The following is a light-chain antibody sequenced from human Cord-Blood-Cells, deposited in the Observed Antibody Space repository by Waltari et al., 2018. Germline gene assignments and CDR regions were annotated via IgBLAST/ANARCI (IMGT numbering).Light chain of an antibody. J-gene: IGLJ3*02. V-gene: IGLV2-14*01. CDR3: SSYTSSSTLV. Sequence: QSALTQPASVSGSPGQSITISCTGTSSDVGGYNYVSWCQQHPGKAPKLMIYEVSNRPSGVSNRFSGSKSGNTASLTISVLQAEDEADYYCSSYTSSSTLVFGGGTKLTVL. CDR1: SSDVGGYNY. CDR2: EVS.